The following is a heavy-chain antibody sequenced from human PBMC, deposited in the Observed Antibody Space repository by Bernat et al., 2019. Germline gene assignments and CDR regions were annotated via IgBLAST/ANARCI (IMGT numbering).Heavy chain of an antibody. CDR2: IWSGGSYK. CDR1: GFTFSSYG. Sequence: QVQLVESGGGVVQPGRSLRLSFAASGFTFSSYGMHWVRQAPGKGLEWVAVIWSGGSYKYYVDSVKGRFTISRDNSKNALYLQMNSLRAEDTAVYYFARLGSGWSLDYWGQGTLVTVSS. D-gene: IGHD6-19*01. J-gene: IGHJ4*02. CDR3: ARLGSGWSLDY. V-gene: IGHV3-33*01.